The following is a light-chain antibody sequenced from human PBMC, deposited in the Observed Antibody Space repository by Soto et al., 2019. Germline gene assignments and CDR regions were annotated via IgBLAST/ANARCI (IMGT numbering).Light chain of an antibody. CDR3: AAWDDSLSGVV. V-gene: IGLV1-47*01. Sequence: QLVLTQPPSASGTPGQRVTISCSGSSSNIGSNYVYWYQQLPGTAPNLLIYRNNQRPSGVPDRFSGSKSGTSASLAISGLRSEDEADYYCAAWDDSLSGVVFGGGTKLTVL. CDR1: SSNIGSNY. J-gene: IGLJ2*01. CDR2: RNN.